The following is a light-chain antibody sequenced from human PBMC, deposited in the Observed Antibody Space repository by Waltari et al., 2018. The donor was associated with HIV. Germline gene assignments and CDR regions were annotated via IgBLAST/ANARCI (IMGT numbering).Light chain of an antibody. Sequence: VLTQSPDTLSLSPGERATLSCRASQSVGVNYLAWYQQKPGQAPSLLIYHASSRATGIPDSFSGSGSATDFTLTISRLEPEDFAVYYCQQYGSSPITFGQGTRLEI. CDR2: HAS. V-gene: IGKV3-20*01. J-gene: IGKJ5*01. CDR1: QSVGVNY. CDR3: QQYGSSPIT.